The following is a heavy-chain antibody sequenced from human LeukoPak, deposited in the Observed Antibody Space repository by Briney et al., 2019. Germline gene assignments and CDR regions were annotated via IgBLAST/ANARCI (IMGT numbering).Heavy chain of an antibody. V-gene: IGHV3-21*01. D-gene: IGHD6-19*01. J-gene: IGHJ5*02. Sequence: GGSLRLSCAASGFTFSSYSMNWVRQAPGKGLEWVSSISSSSSYIYYADSVKGQFTISRDNAKKSLYLQMNSLRAEDTAVYYCAREEQWLTNWFDPWGQGTLVTVSS. CDR3: AREEQWLTNWFDP. CDR1: GFTFSSYS. CDR2: ISSSSSYI.